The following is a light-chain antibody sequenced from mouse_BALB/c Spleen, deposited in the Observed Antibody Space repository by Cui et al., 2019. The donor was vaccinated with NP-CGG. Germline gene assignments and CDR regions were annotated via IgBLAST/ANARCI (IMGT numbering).Light chain of an antibody. J-gene: IGLJ1*01. Sequence: QAVVTQESALTTSPGATVTLTCRSSTGAVTTSNYANWVQEKPDHLFTGLIGGTNNRVPGVPARFSGSLIGDKAALTITGAQTEDEAIYFCALWYSNHWVFGGGTKTDCP. CDR2: GTN. CDR3: ALWYSNHWV. V-gene: IGLV1*01. CDR1: TGAVTTSNY.